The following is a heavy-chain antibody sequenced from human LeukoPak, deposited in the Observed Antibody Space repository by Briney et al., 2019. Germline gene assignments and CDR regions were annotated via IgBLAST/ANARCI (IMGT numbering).Heavy chain of an antibody. Sequence: GGSLRLSCAASGFTLSSYGMHWVRQAPGKGLEWVAFIRYDGSNKYYADSVKGRFTISRDNSKNTLYLQMNSLRAEDTAVYYCAKDSSGWFNWFDPWGQGTLVTVSS. CDR3: AKDSSGWFNWFDP. CDR1: GFTLSSYG. D-gene: IGHD6-19*01. J-gene: IGHJ5*02. V-gene: IGHV3-30*02. CDR2: IRYDGSNK.